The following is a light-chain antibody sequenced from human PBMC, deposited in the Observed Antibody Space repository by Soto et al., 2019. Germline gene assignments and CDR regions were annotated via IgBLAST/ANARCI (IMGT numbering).Light chain of an antibody. J-gene: IGKJ2*01. CDR2: DAS. CDR1: QSMSTW. CDR3: QQYYNYPYT. Sequence: DIQMTQSPSTLSAFVGDRVTITCRASQSMSTWLAWYQQKPGKAPKLLIYDASILESGVTSRFSGSRSGTEFTLTISSLQPDDFATYYCQQYYNYPYTFGQGTKLEIK. V-gene: IGKV1-5*01.